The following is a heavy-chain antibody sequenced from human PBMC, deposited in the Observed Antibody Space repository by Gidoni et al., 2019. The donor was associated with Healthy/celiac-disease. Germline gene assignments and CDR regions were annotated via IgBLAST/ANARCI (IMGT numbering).Heavy chain of an antibody. D-gene: IGHD6-19*01. CDR2: INHSGST. V-gene: IGHV4-34*01. J-gene: IGHJ4*02. Sequence: DGLEWIGQINHSGSTNYNPSLKSRVTISVDTSKNQFSLKLSSVTAADTAVYYCARGRSRYSSGWGFFDYWGQGTLVTVSS. CDR3: ARGRSRYSSGWGFFDY.